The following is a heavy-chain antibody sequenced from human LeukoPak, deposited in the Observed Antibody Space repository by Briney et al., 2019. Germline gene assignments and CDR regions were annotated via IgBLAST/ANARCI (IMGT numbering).Heavy chain of an antibody. Sequence: GGTLRLSCAASGFTFSNYAMSWVRQAPGKGLEWVSTLSGSGDTTYYADSVKGRFTISRDNAKNSLYLQMNSLRAEDTAVYYCARADYDYVWGSYRQYYFDYWGQGTLVTVSS. D-gene: IGHD3-16*02. CDR2: LSGSGDTT. J-gene: IGHJ4*02. V-gene: IGHV3-23*01. CDR1: GFTFSNYA. CDR3: ARADYDYVWGSYRQYYFDY.